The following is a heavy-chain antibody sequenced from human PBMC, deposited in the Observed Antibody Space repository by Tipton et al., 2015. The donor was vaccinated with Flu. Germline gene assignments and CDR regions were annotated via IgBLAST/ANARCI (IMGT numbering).Heavy chain of an antibody. V-gene: IGHV4-59*01. D-gene: IGHD2-15*01. J-gene: IGHJ4*02. CDR2: IYYSGST. CDR3: ARDKGGSGPFDY. CDR1: GGSISSYY. Sequence: LRLSCTVSGGSISSYYWSWIRQPPGKGLEWIGYIYYSGSTNYNPSLKSRVTISVDTSKNQFSLKLSSVTAADTAVYYCARDKGGSGPFDYWGQGTLVTVSS.